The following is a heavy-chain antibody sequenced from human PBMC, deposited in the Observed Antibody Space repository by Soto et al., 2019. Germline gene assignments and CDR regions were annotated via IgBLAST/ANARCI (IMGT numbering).Heavy chain of an antibody. Sequence: ASVQVSCKASGYTFTGYYMHWVRQAPGQGLEWMGWINPNSGGTNYAQKFQGWVTMTRDTSISTAYMGLRRLSSDDTAVYYCARSRGRRDYYGMDVGGQGPTVTVSS. CDR3: ARSRGRRDYYGMDV. J-gene: IGHJ6*02. CDR1: GYTFTGYY. CDR2: INPNSGGT. D-gene: IGHD3-10*01. V-gene: IGHV1-2*04.